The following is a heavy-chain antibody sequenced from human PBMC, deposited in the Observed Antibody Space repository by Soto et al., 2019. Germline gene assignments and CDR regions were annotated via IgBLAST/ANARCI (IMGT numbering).Heavy chain of an antibody. CDR3: ARESMSYDYSNLRY. D-gene: IGHD4-4*01. V-gene: IGHV1-18*04. J-gene: IGHJ4*02. CDR1: GYTFTSYG. CDR2: IDVNT. Sequence: QFQLVQSGAEVKQPGASVKVSCKGSGYTFTSYGISWVRQAPGQGLEWMGWIDVNTNYAQKFQGRVTMTTDTSTRTAFLELRSLRSDATAVYYCARESMSYDYSNLRYWGQGTQVTVSS.